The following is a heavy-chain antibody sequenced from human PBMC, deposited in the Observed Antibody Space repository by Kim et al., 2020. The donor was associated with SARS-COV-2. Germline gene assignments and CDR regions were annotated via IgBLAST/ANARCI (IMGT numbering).Heavy chain of an antibody. CDR2: INHSGST. CDR1: GGSFSGYY. D-gene: IGHD6-19*01. Sequence: SETLSLTCAVYGGSFSGYYWSWIRQPPGKGLEWIGEINHSGSTNYNPSLKSRVTISVDTSKNQFSLKLSSVTAADTAVYYCARHPPNRNIAVARWRKMDVWGQGTTVTVSS. CDR3: ARHPPNRNIAVARWRKMDV. J-gene: IGHJ6*02. V-gene: IGHV4-34*01.